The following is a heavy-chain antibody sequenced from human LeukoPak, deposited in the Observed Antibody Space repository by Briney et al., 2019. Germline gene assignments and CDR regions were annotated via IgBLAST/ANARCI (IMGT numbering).Heavy chain of an antibody. J-gene: IGHJ4*02. D-gene: IGHD6-19*01. V-gene: IGHV3-21*01. CDR2: ISSSSSYI. Sequence: GGSLRLSRAASVFTFSSYSMNWVREAPGKGLEWVSSISSSSSYIYYADSVKGRFTISRDNAKNSLYLQMNSLRAEDTAVYYCARALEYSSGWYDYWGQGTLVTVSS. CDR1: VFTFSSYS. CDR3: ARALEYSSGWYDY.